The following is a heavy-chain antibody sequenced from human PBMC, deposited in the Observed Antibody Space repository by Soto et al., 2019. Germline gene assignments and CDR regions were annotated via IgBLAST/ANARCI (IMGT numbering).Heavy chain of an antibody. Sequence: SQTLSLTCAVSGLSIPSSYWWSRVRQPPGKGLEWIGEIYHSGSTNYNPSLKSRVTISVDTSKNQFSLKVTSVTAADTAVYYWARDKITGLFDYWGKGILVTGS. CDR1: GLSIPSSYW. CDR2: IYHSGST. CDR3: ARDKITGLFDY. V-gene: IGHV4-4*02. D-gene: IGHD2-8*02. J-gene: IGHJ4*02.